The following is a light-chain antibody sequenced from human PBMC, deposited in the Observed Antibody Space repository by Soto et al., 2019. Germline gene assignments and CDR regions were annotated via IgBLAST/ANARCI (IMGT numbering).Light chain of an antibody. Sequence: EIVLKQSPGTLSLSPGQRATLSCRASQSVSKFLAWYHQKPGQAPRLLIYEASNRATGVPARFSGSGSGTDFTLTISSLEPEDFAVYYCQQRSVWPITFGQGTRLEI. CDR2: EAS. CDR3: QQRSVWPIT. V-gene: IGKV3-11*01. CDR1: QSVSKF. J-gene: IGKJ5*01.